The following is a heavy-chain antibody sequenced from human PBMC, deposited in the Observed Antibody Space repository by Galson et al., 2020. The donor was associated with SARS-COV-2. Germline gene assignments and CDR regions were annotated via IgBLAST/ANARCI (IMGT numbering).Heavy chain of an antibody. CDR1: GFTFSSSA. V-gene: IGHV1-58*01. CDR2: IVVGSGKT. D-gene: IGHD6-13*01. CDR3: AAFPPNRAASY. J-gene: IGHJ4*02. Sequence: SVKVSCKTSGFTFSSSAVQWVRQARGQRLEWIGWIVVGSGKTNYAQKFQGRVTITRDMSTSTAHMDLSSLRSDDTAVYYCAAFPPNRAASYWGQGTLISVST.